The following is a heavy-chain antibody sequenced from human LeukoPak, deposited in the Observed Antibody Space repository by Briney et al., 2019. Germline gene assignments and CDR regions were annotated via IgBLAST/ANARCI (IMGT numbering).Heavy chain of an antibody. CDR3: AKWFFPGITMVRGVPGGYDY. D-gene: IGHD3-10*01. J-gene: IGHJ4*02. CDR2: ISGSGGST. Sequence: PGGSLRLSCAASGFTFSSYAMSWVRQAPGKGLEWVSAISGSGGSTHYADSVKGRFTISRDNSKNTLYLQMNSLRAEDTAVYYCAKWFFPGITMVRGVPGGYDYWGQGTLVTVSS. CDR1: GFTFSSYA. V-gene: IGHV3-23*01.